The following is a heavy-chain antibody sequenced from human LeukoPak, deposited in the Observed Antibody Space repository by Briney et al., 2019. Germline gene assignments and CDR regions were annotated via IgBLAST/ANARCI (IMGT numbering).Heavy chain of an antibody. J-gene: IGHJ3*02. CDR2: MNPNSGNT. D-gene: IGHD3-22*01. Sequence: EASVKVSCKASGYTFTNYDINWVRQATGQGLEWMGWMNPNSGNTGYAQKFQGRVTMTRNTSISTAYMELSSLRSEDTAVYYCARRPYYYDSSGWAFDIWGQGTMVTVSS. CDR3: ARRPYYYDSSGWAFDI. V-gene: IGHV1-8*01. CDR1: GYTFTNYD.